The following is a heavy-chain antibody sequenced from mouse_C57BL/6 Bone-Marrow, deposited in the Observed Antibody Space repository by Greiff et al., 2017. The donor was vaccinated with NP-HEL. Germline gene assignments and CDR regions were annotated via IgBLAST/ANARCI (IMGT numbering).Heavy chain of an antibody. D-gene: IGHD1-1*01. CDR2: INPNNGGT. Sequence: EVQLQESGPELVKPGASVKMSCKASGYTFTDYNMHWVKQSHGKSLEWIGYINPNNGGTSYNQKFKGKATLTVNKSSSTAYMELRSLTSEDSAVYYCANPYYGSSLYYFDYWGQGTTLTVSS. J-gene: IGHJ2*01. CDR1: GYTFTDYN. V-gene: IGHV1-22*01. CDR3: ANPYYGSSLYYFDY.